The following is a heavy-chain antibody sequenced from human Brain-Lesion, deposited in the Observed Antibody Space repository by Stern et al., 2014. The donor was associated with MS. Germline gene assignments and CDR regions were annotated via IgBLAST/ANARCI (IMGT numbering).Heavy chain of an antibody. CDR1: GGSVSSTSYA. J-gene: IGHJ5*02. CDR3: AGEEDIRYCSGGSCTGNWFDP. V-gene: IGHV4-39*01. D-gene: IGHD2-15*01. CDR2: IYYSGNT. Sequence: VQLVESGPGLVKPSETLSLTCTVAGGSVSSTSYAWAWIRQPPGKGLEWIGTIYYSGNTYYSPSPKIRLTISLHRPKNRFPLQLRSVTAADTAVYYCAGEEDIRYCSGGSCTGNWFDPWGQGTLVTVSS.